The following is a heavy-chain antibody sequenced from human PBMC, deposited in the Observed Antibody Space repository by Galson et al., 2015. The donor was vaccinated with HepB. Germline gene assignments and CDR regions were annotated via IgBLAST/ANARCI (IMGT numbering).Heavy chain of an antibody. CDR2: IYSGGST. CDR1: GFTVSSNY. CDR3: ARAYSDCSSTSCYFDY. V-gene: IGHV3-53*01. J-gene: IGHJ4*02. Sequence: SLRLSCAASGFTVSSNYMSWVRQAPGKGLEWVSVIYSGGSTYYADSVKGRFTISRDNSKNTLYLQMNSLRAEDTAVYYCARAYSDCSSTSCYFDYWGQGTLVTVSS. D-gene: IGHD2-2*01.